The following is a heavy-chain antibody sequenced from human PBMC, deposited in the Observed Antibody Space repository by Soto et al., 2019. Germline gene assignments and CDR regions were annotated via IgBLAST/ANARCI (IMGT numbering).Heavy chain of an antibody. J-gene: IGHJ4*02. D-gene: IGHD3-22*01. V-gene: IGHV4-34*01. Sequence: PSETLSLTCAVYGGSFSGYYWSWIRQPPGKGLEWIGEINHSGSTNYNPSLKSRVTISVDTSKNQFSLKLSSVTAADTAVYYCARLPHARRAHTYYYDSSGYYFDYWGQGTLVTVSS. CDR3: ARLPHARRAHTYYYDSSGYYFDY. CDR1: GGSFSGYY. CDR2: INHSGST.